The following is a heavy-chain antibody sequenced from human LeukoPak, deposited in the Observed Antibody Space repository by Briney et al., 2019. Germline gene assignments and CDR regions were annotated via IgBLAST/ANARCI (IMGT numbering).Heavy chain of an antibody. CDR1: GFTFSSYA. D-gene: IGHD6-13*01. CDR2: ISSNGGST. Sequence: GGSLRLSCSASGFTFSSYAMHWVRQAPGKGLEYVSAISSNGGSTYYADSVKGRFTISRDNSKNTLYLQMNSLRAEDTAVYYCAKAQQLVLYYYYGMDVWGQGTTVTVSS. J-gene: IGHJ6*02. V-gene: IGHV3-64*04. CDR3: AKAQQLVLYYYYGMDV.